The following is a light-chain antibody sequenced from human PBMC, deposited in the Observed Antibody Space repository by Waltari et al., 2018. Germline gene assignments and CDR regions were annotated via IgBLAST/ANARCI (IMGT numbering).Light chain of an antibody. CDR3: QMGQT. CDR1: QDISSY. V-gene: IGKV1-27*01. Sequence: DPQLTQSPSSLSASAGDRVTITCRASQDISSYLAWYQQKPGTVPQLLIYHASTLQSGVPSRFRGSGSGTDFTLTISSLQPEDVATYYCQMGQTFGQGTKVEIK. J-gene: IGKJ1*01. CDR2: HAS.